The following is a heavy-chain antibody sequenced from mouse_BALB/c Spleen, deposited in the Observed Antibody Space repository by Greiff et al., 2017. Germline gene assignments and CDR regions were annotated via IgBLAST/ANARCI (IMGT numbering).Heavy chain of an antibody. CDR1: GYTFTSYW. V-gene: IGHV1S22*01. Sequence: LQQPGSELVRPGASVKLSCKASGYTFTSYWMHWVKQRHGQGLEWIGNIYPGSGSTNYDEKFKSKGTLTVDTSSSTAYMHLSSLTSEDSAVYYCTREGGGAMDYWGQGTSVTVSS. CDR2: IYPGSGST. CDR3: TREGGGAMDY. J-gene: IGHJ4*01.